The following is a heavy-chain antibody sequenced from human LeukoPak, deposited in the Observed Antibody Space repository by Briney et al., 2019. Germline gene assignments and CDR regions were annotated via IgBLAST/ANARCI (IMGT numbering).Heavy chain of an antibody. V-gene: IGHV1-46*01. CDR3: ARSYFRDARGGFDY. CDR1: GYTFFDLY. CDR2: INPNDGRT. D-gene: IGHD2-8*01. Sequence: ASMKVSCKASGYTFFDLYMHWVRQAPGQGLEWMGIINPNDGRTTDAQKFQGRVRMTSDTSTGTCYMELSSLRSEDTAVYYCARSYFRDARGGFDYWGQGTLVTVSS. J-gene: IGHJ4*02.